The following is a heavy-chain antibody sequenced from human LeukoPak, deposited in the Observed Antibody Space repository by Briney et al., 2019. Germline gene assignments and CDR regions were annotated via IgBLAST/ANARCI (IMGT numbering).Heavy chain of an antibody. CDR2: INSDGSSA. D-gene: IGHD1-26*01. V-gene: IGHV3-74*01. CDR3: ARAEGATTPDDY. Sequence: PGGSLRLSCAASGFTFSSYWMHWVRQAPGKGLVWVSRINSDGSSASYADPVKGRFTISRDNAKNTLYLQMNSLRAEDTAVYYCARAEGATTPDDYWGQGTLVTVSS. J-gene: IGHJ4*02. CDR1: GFTFSSYW.